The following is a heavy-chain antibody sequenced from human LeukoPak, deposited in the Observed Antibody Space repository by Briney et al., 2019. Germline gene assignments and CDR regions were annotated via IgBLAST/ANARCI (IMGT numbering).Heavy chain of an antibody. D-gene: IGHD3-3*01. J-gene: IGHJ3*02. CDR1: GFTFSSYG. CDR2: IYSGGST. V-gene: IGHV3-66*01. Sequence: PGRSLRLSCAASGFTFSSYGMHWVRQAPGKGLEWVSVIYSGGSTYYADSVKGRFTISRDNSKNTLYLQMNSLRAEDTAVYYCARVQFWSAYTDAFDIWGQGTMVTVSS. CDR3: ARVQFWSAYTDAFDI.